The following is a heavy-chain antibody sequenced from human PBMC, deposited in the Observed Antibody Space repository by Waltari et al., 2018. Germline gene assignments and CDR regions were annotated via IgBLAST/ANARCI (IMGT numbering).Heavy chain of an antibody. Sequence: QVQLQESGPGLVKPSGTLSLTCAVSGDSISGNYWWSWVRQSPEKGLEWIGQVHHSGKTHYNPSPQSRVTISVDKPKNQFSLNLNSVTAADTAVYYCAGDRAIGLFFDYWGRGTLVTVSS. J-gene: IGHJ4*02. CDR1: GDSISGNYW. CDR3: AGDRAIGLFFDY. V-gene: IGHV4-4*02. D-gene: IGHD2-2*01. CDR2: VHHSGKT.